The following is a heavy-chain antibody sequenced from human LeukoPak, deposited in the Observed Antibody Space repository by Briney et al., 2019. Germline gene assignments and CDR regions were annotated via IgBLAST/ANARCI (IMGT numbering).Heavy chain of an antibody. CDR3: VKVPSGVGYCSSTSCYDAFDI. CDR2: ISSNGGST. Sequence: GRSLRLSCAASGFTFSSYAMSWVRQAPGKGLEWVSAISSNGGSTYYADSVKGRFTISRDNSKNTLYLQMSSLRAEDTAVYYCVKVPSGVGYCSSTSCYDAFDIWGQGTMVTVSS. D-gene: IGHD2-2*01. CDR1: GFTFSSYA. J-gene: IGHJ3*02. V-gene: IGHV3-64D*06.